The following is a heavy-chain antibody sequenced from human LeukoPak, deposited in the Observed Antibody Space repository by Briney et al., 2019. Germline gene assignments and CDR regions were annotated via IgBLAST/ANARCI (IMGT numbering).Heavy chain of an antibody. Sequence: GASVKVSCKASGGTFSSYAISWVRQAPGQGLEWMGGIIPIFGTANYAQKFQGRVTITADKSTSTAFMELSSLRSEDTAVYYCARDSTLYSGYDSLYWFDPWGQGTLVTVSS. D-gene: IGHD5-12*01. J-gene: IGHJ5*02. CDR2: IIPIFGTA. CDR3: ARDSTLYSGYDSLYWFDP. CDR1: GGTFSSYA. V-gene: IGHV1-69*06.